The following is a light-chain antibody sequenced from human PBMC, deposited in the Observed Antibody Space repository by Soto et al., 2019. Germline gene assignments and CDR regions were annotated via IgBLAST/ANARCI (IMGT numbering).Light chain of an antibody. CDR1: SSNIGAGYD. CDR2: GNS. Sequence: QSVLTQPPSVSGAPGQRVTISCTGSSSNIGAGYDVHWYQQLPGTAPKLLSHGNSNRPSGVPDRFSGSKSGTPASLAITGLQAEEEDDYYCQSYVNNLSAYVFGRGTKLTVL. CDR3: QSYVNNLSAYV. V-gene: IGLV1-40*01. J-gene: IGLJ1*01.